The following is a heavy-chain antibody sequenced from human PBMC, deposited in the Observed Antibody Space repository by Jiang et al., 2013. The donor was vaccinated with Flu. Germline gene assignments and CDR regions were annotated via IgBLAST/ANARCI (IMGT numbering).Heavy chain of an antibody. V-gene: IGHV4-34*01. J-gene: IGHJ3*02. D-gene: IGHD2-21*01. CDR1: GGSFSGHY. CDR3: ARGGSSDWVGDAFDI. Sequence: VYGGSFSGHYWSWIRQPPGKGLEWIGEVNHRGSTNYNPSLKSRVTISVDTSKNQFSLKLNSVTAADTAVYYCARGGSSDWVGDAFDIWGQGTMVTVSS. CDR2: VNHRGST.